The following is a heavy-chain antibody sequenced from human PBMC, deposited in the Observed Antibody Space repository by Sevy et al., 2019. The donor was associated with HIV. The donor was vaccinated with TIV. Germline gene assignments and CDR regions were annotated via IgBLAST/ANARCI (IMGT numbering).Heavy chain of an antibody. V-gene: IGHV1-18*01. J-gene: IGHJ4*02. Sequence: ASMKVSCKASGYTFISNGISWVRQAPGQGLEWMGWIGVYNGNANSAQKLQGRVTVTTDTSTSPAYMKLSNLRSDDTAVYYCARVPTYYYGSATYFDYWGQGTLVTVSS. CDR1: GYTFISNG. D-gene: IGHD3-10*01. CDR2: IGVYNGNA. CDR3: ARVPTYYYGSATYFDY.